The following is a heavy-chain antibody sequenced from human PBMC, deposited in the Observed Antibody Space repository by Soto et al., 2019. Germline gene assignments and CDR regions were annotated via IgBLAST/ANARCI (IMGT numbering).Heavy chain of an antibody. CDR1: GFTFSSYA. D-gene: IGHD3-10*01. Sequence: GGSLRLSCAASGFTFSSYAMSWVRQAPGKGLEWVSAISGSGGSTYYADSVKGRFTISRDNSKNTLYLQMNSLRAEDTAVYYCAKDLEDALWFGERVDYYFDYWGQGTLVTVSS. CDR2: ISGSGGST. J-gene: IGHJ4*02. CDR3: AKDLEDALWFGERVDYYFDY. V-gene: IGHV3-23*01.